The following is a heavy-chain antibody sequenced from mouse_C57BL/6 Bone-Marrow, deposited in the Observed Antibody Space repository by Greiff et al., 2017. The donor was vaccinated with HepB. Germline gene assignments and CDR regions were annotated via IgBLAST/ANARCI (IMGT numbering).Heavy chain of an antibody. J-gene: IGHJ4*01. CDR2: IYPGSGNT. CDR3: ARRVEVYYAMDY. D-gene: IGHD1-1*01. CDR1: GYTFTDYY. V-gene: IGHV1-76*01. Sequence: QVQLKESGAELVRPGASVKLSCKASGYTFTDYYINWVKQRPGQGLEWIARIYPGSGNTYYNEKFKGKATLTAEKSSSTAYMQLSSLTSEDSAVYFCARRVEVYYAMDYWGQGTSVTVSS.